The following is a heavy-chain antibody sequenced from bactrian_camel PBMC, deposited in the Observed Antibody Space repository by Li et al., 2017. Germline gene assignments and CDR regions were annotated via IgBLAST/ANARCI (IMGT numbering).Heavy chain of an antibody. J-gene: IGHJ7*01. Sequence: HVQLVESGGGSVQAGESMRLSCAASGYTYSARCMGWFRQAPGKEREGVAHIDSIGTTTYADSVKGRFTISKDNAENTLYLQMNNLKPDDTAMYRCGARLSTTPAYGPSWGEPWKNRDCRINDVYGMHFWGEGTQVTVS. CDR1: GYTYSARC. V-gene: IGHV3S53*01. D-gene: IGHD4*01. CDR2: IDSIGTT.